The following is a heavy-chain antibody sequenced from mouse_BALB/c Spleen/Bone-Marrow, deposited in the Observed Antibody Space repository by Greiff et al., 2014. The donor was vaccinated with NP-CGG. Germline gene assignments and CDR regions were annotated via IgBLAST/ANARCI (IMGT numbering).Heavy chain of an antibody. V-gene: IGHV5-6*01. D-gene: IGHD2-12*01. Sequence: EVQLQESGGDLVYPGGSLKLSCAASGFTFSSYGMSWVRQTPDTRLEWVATINSGGTNTYYPDSMKGRFTTSRDNAKNTLYLQMSSLRSEDTAMYYCTRRGIYDERTAMDYWGRGTSVTVSS. CDR2: INSGGTNT. J-gene: IGHJ4*01. CDR3: TRRGIYDERTAMDY. CDR1: GFTFSSYG.